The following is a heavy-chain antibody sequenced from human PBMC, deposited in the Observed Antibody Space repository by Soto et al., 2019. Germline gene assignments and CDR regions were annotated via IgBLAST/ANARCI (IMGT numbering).Heavy chain of an antibody. CDR2: IKSKSAGGTT. V-gene: IGHV3-15*07. CDR1: GFPFNNAW. Sequence: EVQLVESGGGLVKPGGSLRLSCAASGFPFNNAWMNWVRQAPGKGLEWVGRIKSKSAGGTTDYGAPVAGRFTIPRDDSKNTIYLQMNSLKAEDTAVYYCTTAHSGKRWCLDYWGQGTLVTFSS. CDR3: TTAHSGKRWCLDY. D-gene: IGHD2-21*02. J-gene: IGHJ4*02.